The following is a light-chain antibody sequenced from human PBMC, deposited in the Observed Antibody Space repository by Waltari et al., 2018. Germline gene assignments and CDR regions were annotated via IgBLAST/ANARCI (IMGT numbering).Light chain of an antibody. Sequence: TRAPRASQRIKNNLPWSQQRGGPAPRLLLFDASTRATGISARFSGSGYGTEFTLTISSLQSEDFAVYYCQQYDNWPLTFGQGTRLDIK. CDR2: DAS. CDR3: QQYDNWPLT. V-gene: IGKV3-15*01. J-gene: IGKJ5*01. CDR1: QRIKNN.